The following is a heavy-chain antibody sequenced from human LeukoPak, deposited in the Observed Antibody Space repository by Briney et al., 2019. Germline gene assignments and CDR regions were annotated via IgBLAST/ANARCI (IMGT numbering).Heavy chain of an antibody. V-gene: IGHV3-11*01. D-gene: IGHD6-25*01. CDR2: ISSSDSTI. Sequence: PGGPLRLSCAASGFTFSDHYMNWIRQAPGKGLEWISYISSSDSTIYYADSVKGRFTISRDNADNSLYLQMNSLRAEDTALYYCAWMAAAYDFDYWGQGILVTVSS. J-gene: IGHJ4*02. CDR1: GFTFSDHY. CDR3: AWMAAAYDFDY.